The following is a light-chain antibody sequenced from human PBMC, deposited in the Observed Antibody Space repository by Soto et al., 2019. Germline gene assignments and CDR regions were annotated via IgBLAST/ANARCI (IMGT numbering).Light chain of an antibody. CDR3: QQYGSSLIT. V-gene: IGKV1-39*01. CDR2: VAS. Sequence: IEMTQSPASLSTSVLDRVNITCRAGQTVMSYLHWYQQKPGQAPNLLIYVASYLHSGVPSRFSGSGSGTDFTLTIGNLHPEDFAVYYCQQYGSSLITFGQGTRLEIK. CDR1: QTVMSY. J-gene: IGKJ5*01.